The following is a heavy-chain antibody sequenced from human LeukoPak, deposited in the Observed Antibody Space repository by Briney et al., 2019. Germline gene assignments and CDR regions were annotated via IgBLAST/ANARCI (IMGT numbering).Heavy chain of an antibody. CDR1: GFTFSTYA. J-gene: IGHJ4*02. Sequence: GALRLSCAASGFTFSTYAMSWVRQAPGRGLEWVSVISGSGGSTYYADSVKGRFTISRDNSENTLYLQMNSLRVEDTAMYHCAKGYGSGSYSVDYWGQGTLVTVSS. CDR2: ISGSGGST. CDR3: AKGYGSGSYSVDY. D-gene: IGHD3-10*01. V-gene: IGHV3-23*01.